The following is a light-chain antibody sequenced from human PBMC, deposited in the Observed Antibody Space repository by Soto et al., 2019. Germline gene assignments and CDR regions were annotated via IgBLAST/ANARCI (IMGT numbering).Light chain of an antibody. CDR3: QQRGTWPPTWT. V-gene: IGKV3-11*01. CDR2: DAS. Sequence: EIVLTQSPATLSLSPGERATLSCRASQSVSSYLAWYQQKPGQAPRLLIYDASNRATGIPARFSGSGSGTEFTLTISSLEPEDFAVYYCQQRGTWPPTWTFGQGTKVEI. CDR1: QSVSSY. J-gene: IGKJ1*01.